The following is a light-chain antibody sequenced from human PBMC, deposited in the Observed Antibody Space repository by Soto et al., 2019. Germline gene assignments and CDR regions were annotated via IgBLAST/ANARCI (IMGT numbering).Light chain of an antibody. Sequence: EIVMTQSPVTLSVSPGERASLACGASQSVSSNLAWYQQKPGQAPSLLIYGASNRATGIPDRFSGGGSGTDFTLTISRLEPEDFAVYYCQQFSSYPLTFGGGTKVDIK. J-gene: IGKJ4*01. CDR3: QQFSSYPLT. V-gene: IGKV3-20*01. CDR2: GAS. CDR1: QSVSSN.